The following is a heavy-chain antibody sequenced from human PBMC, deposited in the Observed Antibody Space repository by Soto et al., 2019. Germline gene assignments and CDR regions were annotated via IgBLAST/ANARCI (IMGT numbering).Heavy chain of an antibody. D-gene: IGHD6-6*01. CDR3: ARGGHGGSSNQ. CDR1: GGTFNNYV. J-gene: IGHJ1*01. Sequence: QVQLVQSGAEVKKPGSSVKVSCRASGGTFNNYVVTWVRQAPGQGLEWVGWINTIFGITNYAQNLEGRVTITTDESTTTVHIEMTSLTSDDTAVYFSARGGHGGSSNQGGQGTLVPVSS. CDR2: INTIFGIT. V-gene: IGHV1-69*05.